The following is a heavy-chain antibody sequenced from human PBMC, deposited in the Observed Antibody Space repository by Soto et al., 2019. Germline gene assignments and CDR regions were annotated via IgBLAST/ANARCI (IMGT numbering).Heavy chain of an antibody. J-gene: IGHJ5*02. V-gene: IGHV1-69*01. Sequence: QVQLVQSGPEVRVPGSSVKVSCKASAGTFPHYGLSWVRQAPGQGLAWIGGIIPVLASTTSAQNFQGGVSIIADASTNTVYMELGCLRSDDTAGYYCAGNWRNSLKNWRVPWGQGTIVTLSS. CDR3: AGNWRNSLKNWRVP. CDR1: AGTFPHYG. CDR2: IIPVLAST. D-gene: IGHD1-1*01.